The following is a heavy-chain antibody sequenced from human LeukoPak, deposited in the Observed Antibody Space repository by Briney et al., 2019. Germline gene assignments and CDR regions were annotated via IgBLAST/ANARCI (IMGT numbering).Heavy chain of an antibody. V-gene: IGHV4-34*01. CDR3: ARGRLRYYYDSSGYYYGIRFDY. J-gene: IGHJ4*02. D-gene: IGHD3-22*01. CDR1: GGSFSGYY. Sequence: PSETLSLTCAVYGGSFSGYYWSWIRQPPGKGLEWIGEINHSGSTNYNPSLKSRVTISVGTSKNQFSLKLSSVTAADTAVYYCARGRLRYYYDSSGYYYGIRFDYWGQGTLVTVSS. CDR2: INHSGST.